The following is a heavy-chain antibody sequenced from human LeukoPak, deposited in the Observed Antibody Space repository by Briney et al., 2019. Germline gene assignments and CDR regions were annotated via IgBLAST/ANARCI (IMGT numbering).Heavy chain of an antibody. V-gene: IGHV3-23*01. D-gene: IGHD1-26*01. Sequence: PGGSLRLSCAASGFTFSSYAMSWVRQAPGKRLEWVSAISGSGGSTYYADSVKGRFTISRDNSKITLYLQMNSLRTEDTALYYCAGDFSTKYSQDYWGQGTLVTVSS. CDR3: AGDFSTKYSQDY. CDR1: GFTFSSYA. J-gene: IGHJ4*02. CDR2: ISGSGGST.